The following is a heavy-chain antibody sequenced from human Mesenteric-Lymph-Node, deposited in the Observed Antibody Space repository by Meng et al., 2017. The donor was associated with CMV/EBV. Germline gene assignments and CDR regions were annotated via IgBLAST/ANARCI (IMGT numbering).Heavy chain of an antibody. Sequence: SETLSLTCTVSGGSISSSSYYWGWIRQPPGKGLEWIGSIYHSGSTYYNPSLKSRVTISVDTSKNQFSLKLSSVTAADTAVYYCARASYCSGGSCYSNYGMDVWGQGTTVTVSS. CDR1: GGSISSSSYY. CDR3: ARASYCSGGSCYSNYGMDV. CDR2: IYHSGST. V-gene: IGHV4-39*07. J-gene: IGHJ6*02. D-gene: IGHD2-15*01.